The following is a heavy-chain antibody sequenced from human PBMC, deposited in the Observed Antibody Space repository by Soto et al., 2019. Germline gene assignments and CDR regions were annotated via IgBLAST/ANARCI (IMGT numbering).Heavy chain of an antibody. V-gene: IGHV5-10-1*01. Sequence: PGQAVKISCEASGYTFTKNWSSWVRQMPGKGLEWMGRIDPNDSETKYNPSVEGHVRLSVDNFTSTAYLEWSSLKASDSAIYYGVSVTGRSGSVLAVWVQRTTVPVS. CDR3: VSVTGRSGSVLAV. D-gene: IGHD7-27*01. CDR1: GYTFTKNW. J-gene: IGHJ6*02. CDR2: IDPNDSET.